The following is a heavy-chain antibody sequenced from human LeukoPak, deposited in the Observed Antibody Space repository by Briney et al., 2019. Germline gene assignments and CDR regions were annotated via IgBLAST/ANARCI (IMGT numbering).Heavy chain of an antibody. J-gene: IGHJ4*02. CDR1: GFTFADYA. CDR3: TRWSGFNY. V-gene: IGHV3-49*03. Sequence: GGSLRLSCTASGFTFADYAMTWFRQAPGKGLECVGLIRGKASGGTTEYAASVKGRLTISRDDLKSIVYLQMNSLQTEDTAVYYCTRWSGFNYWGQGTLVTVSS. CDR2: IRGKASGGTT. D-gene: IGHD3-3*01.